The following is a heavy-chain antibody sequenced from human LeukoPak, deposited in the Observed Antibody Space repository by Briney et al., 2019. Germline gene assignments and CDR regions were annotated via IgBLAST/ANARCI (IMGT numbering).Heavy chain of an antibody. Sequence: SETLSLTCAVYGGSFSGYYWSWIRQPPGKGLEWIGEINHSGRHNYNPSLKSRVTISVDTSKNQFSLKLSSVTAADTAVYYCARVRYYYGSGSYSLAPYYYSGMDVWGQGTTVTVSS. CDR2: INHSGRH. D-gene: IGHD3-10*01. V-gene: IGHV4-34*01. J-gene: IGHJ6*02. CDR3: ARVRYYYGSGSYSLAPYYYSGMDV. CDR1: GGSFSGYY.